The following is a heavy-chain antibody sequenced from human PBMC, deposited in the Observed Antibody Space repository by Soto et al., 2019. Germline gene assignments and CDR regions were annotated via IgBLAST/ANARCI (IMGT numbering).Heavy chain of an antibody. CDR2: IYSGGST. CDR1: GFTVSSNY. V-gene: IGHV3-53*01. D-gene: IGHD6-19*01. Sequence: GGSLRLSCAASGFTVSSNYMSWVRQAPGKGLEWVSVIYSGGSTYYADSVKGRFTISRDNSKNTLYLQMNSLRAEDTAVYYCARDHRWLDINPHKYYYYGMDVWGQGTTVTVSS. J-gene: IGHJ6*02. CDR3: ARDHRWLDINPHKYYYYGMDV.